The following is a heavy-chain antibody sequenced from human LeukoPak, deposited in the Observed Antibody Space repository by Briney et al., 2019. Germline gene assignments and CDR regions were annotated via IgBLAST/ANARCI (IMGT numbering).Heavy chain of an antibody. Sequence: SETLSLTCSVSGASVSDGNYYWSWIRQPPGKGLEWIGYMFYSESTKYNPSLKSRVTISVDTSKNQFSLKLSSVTAADTAVYYCAREVAKRIAPNQPYDAFDIWGQGTMVTVSS. CDR3: AREVAKRIAPNQPYDAFDI. V-gene: IGHV4-61*01. D-gene: IGHD6-13*01. J-gene: IGHJ3*02. CDR2: MFYSEST. CDR1: GASVSDGNYY.